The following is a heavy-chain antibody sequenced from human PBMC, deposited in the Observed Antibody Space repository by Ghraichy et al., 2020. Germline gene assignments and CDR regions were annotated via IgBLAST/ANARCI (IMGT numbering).Heavy chain of an antibody. J-gene: IGHJ4*03. CDR1: GFTFSSYA. CDR2: IGGSSGNT. Sequence: GSLNISCAASGFTFSSYAMSWVRQAPGKGLEWVSAIGGSSGNTYYADSVMGRFTISRDNSKNTLYLQMNSLRAEDTAVFYCVKDRGPSGSFDYWGQGTLVTVS. CDR3: VKDRGPSGSFDY. D-gene: IGHD6-19*01. V-gene: IGHV3-23*01.